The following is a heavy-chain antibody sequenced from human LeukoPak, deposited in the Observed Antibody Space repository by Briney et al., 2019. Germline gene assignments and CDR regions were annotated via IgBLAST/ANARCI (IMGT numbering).Heavy chain of an antibody. CDR3: AKTYYYDSSGFSAFDP. D-gene: IGHD3-22*01. J-gene: IGHJ5*02. CDR1: GFTFSSYS. V-gene: IGHV3-30*18. Sequence: GGSLRLSCAASGFTFSSYSMHWVRQAPGKGLEWVAVISYDGSNKYYADSVKGRFTISRDNSKNTLYLQMNSLRAEDTAVYYCAKTYYYDSSGFSAFDPWGQGTLVTVSS. CDR2: ISYDGSNK.